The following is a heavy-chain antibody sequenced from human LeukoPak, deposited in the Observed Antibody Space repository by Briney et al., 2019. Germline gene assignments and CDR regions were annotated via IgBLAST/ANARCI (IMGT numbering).Heavy chain of an antibody. CDR3: ARDHVGRVAAFDY. CDR1: GFIFSTYS. J-gene: IGHJ4*02. Sequence: GGSLRLSCAASGFIFSTYSMNWVRQAPGKGLEWVSYISTRSTTIYYADSVKGRFTISRDNAKNSLYLQMNSLRAEDTAVYYCARDHVGRVAAFDYWGQGTLVTVSS. CDR2: ISTRSTTI. V-gene: IGHV3-48*04. D-gene: IGHD2-15*01.